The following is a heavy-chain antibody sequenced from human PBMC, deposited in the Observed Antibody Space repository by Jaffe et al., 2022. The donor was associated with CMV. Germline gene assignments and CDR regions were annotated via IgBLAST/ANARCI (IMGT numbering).Heavy chain of an antibody. V-gene: IGHV3-33*01. Sequence: QVQLVESGGGVVQPGRSLRLSCAASGFTFSSYGMHWVRQAPGKGLEWVAVIWYDGSNKYYADSVKGRFTISRDNSKNTLYLQMNSLRAEDTAVYYCARTQKRSFIAAAGTDHPYYYYYGMDVWGQGTTVTVSS. CDR3: ARTQKRSFIAAAGTDHPYYYYYGMDV. J-gene: IGHJ6*02. CDR2: IWYDGSNK. CDR1: GFTFSSYG. D-gene: IGHD6-13*01.